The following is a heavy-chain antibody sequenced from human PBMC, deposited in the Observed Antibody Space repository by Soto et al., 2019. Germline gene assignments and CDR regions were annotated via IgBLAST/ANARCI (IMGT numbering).Heavy chain of an antibody. CDR3: ARDDYSNYESDYYGMDV. Sequence: QVQLVQSGAEVKKPGASVKVSCRASGYTFTNYGISWVRQAPGQGLEWMGWVSTYNGNTNYAQKLQGRVTMTTDTSTTTAYMELRSLRSDVTAVCYCARDDYSNYESDYYGMDVWGQGTMVTVS. V-gene: IGHV1-18*01. D-gene: IGHD4-4*01. CDR2: VSTYNGNT. CDR1: GYTFTNYG. J-gene: IGHJ6*02.